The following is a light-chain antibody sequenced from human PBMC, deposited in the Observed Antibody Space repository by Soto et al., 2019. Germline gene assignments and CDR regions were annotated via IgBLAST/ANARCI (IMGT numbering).Light chain of an antibody. CDR3: QQSHSTPLP. Sequence: DIQMTQSPSSLSASVGDRVTITCRASESINNFLNWYQQRPGLAPKLLIYGASSLQSGVPSRFSGRGSGTHFTLTITSVQPEDSATYYCQQSHSTPLPFGEGTKVEIK. V-gene: IGKV1-39*01. CDR1: ESINNF. J-gene: IGKJ4*01. CDR2: GAS.